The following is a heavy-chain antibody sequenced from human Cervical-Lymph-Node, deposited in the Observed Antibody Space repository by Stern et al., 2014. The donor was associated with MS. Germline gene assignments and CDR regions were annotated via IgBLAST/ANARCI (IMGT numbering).Heavy chain of an antibody. Sequence: EMQLVESGGGLVQPGGSLRLSCAASGFTFSSYAMSWVRQAPGKGLEWVSAISGGGSSTYYADSVKGRFTISRDNSKNTLYLQMNSLRAEDTAVYYCANNIVATQDFDYWGQGTLVTVSS. D-gene: IGHD5-12*01. CDR3: ANNIVATQDFDY. V-gene: IGHV3-23*04. CDR2: ISGGGSST. J-gene: IGHJ4*02. CDR1: GFTFSSYA.